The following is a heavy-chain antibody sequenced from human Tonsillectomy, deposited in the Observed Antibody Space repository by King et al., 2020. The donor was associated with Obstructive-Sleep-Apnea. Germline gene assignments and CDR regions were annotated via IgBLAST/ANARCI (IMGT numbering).Heavy chain of an antibody. D-gene: IGHD6-19*01. CDR3: AKDIYSGWYEGHFEF. J-gene: IGHJ4*02. V-gene: IGHV3-9*01. CDR1: GFTFDDYA. CDR2: ISWNSGSI. Sequence: VQLVESGGGLVQPGRPLRLSCGASGFTFDDYAMHWVRQAPGKGLEWVSGISWNSGSIGYAASVKGRFPISRDNTKNSVYLQMNSLRGEDTAMYYCAKDIYSGWYEGHFEFWGQGALVTVSS.